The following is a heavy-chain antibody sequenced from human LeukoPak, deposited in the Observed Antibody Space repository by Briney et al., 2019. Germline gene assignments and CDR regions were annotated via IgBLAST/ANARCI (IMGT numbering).Heavy chain of an antibody. CDR2: MNPNSGNT. V-gene: IGHV1-8*01. CDR1: GYTFTSYD. Sequence: ASVKVSCKASGYTFTSYDINWVRQATGQGLEWMGWMNPNSGNTGYAQKFQGRVTMTRNTSISTAYMELSSLRSEDTAVYYCARESSGGNFNWFDPWGQGTLVTVSS. D-gene: IGHD3-10*01. CDR3: ARESSGGNFNWFDP. J-gene: IGHJ5*02.